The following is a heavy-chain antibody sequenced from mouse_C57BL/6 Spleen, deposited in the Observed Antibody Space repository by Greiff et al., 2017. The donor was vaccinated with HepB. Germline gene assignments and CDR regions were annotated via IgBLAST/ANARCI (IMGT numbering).Heavy chain of an antibody. Sequence: EVNVVESGGGLVKPGGSLKLSCAASGFTFSDYGMHWVRQAPEKGLEWVAYISSGSSTIYYADTVKGRFTISRDNAKNTLFLQMTSLRSEDTAMYYCARCPLYDYNYAMDYWGQGTSVTVSS. J-gene: IGHJ4*01. CDR1: GFTFSDYG. CDR2: ISSGSSTI. CDR3: ARCPLYDYNYAMDY. V-gene: IGHV5-17*01. D-gene: IGHD2-4*01.